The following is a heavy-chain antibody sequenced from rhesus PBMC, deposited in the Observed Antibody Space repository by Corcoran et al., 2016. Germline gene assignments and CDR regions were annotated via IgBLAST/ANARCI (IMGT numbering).Heavy chain of an antibody. CDR1: GASISSYW. Sequence: QVQLQESGPGLVKPSETLSLTCAVSGASISSYWWSWIRQPPGKGLEWIGEIFGNRGNYYDNPSLKSRVIISKDASKNQFSLKLSSVTAADTAVYYCERAGYGSGGVYWGQGILVTVSS. CDR2: IFGNRGNY. J-gene: IGHJ4*01. D-gene: IGHD4-4*01. CDR3: ERAGYGSGGVY. V-gene: IGHV4-80*01.